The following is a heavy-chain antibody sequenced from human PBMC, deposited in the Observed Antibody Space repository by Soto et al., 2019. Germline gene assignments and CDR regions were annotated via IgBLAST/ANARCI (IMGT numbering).Heavy chain of an antibody. Sequence: SETLSLTCTVSGGSFGSGDYYWSWIRQPPGKGLEWIGYIYYSGTTYYNPSLKRRVTISVDTSNNQFSLNLSSVTAADTAVYFCARVARFPVYYDLDYWGQGTLVTVSS. D-gene: IGHD3-3*01. CDR2: IYYSGTT. J-gene: IGHJ4*02. V-gene: IGHV4-30-4*01. CDR3: ARVARFPVYYDLDY. CDR1: GGSFGSGDYY.